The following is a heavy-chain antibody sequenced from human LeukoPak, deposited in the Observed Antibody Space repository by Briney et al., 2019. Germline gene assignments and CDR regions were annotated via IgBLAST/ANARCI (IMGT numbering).Heavy chain of an antibody. CDR3: ARDGYGDYVFEITYYFDY. Sequence: GGSLRLSCAASGFTFSSYAMHWVRQAPGKGLEWVAVIPYDGSNKYYADSVKGRFTISRDNSKNTLYLQMNSLRAEDTAVYYCARDGYGDYVFEITYYFDYWGQGTLVTVSS. V-gene: IGHV3-30*04. CDR2: IPYDGSNK. D-gene: IGHD4-17*01. CDR1: GFTFSSYA. J-gene: IGHJ4*02.